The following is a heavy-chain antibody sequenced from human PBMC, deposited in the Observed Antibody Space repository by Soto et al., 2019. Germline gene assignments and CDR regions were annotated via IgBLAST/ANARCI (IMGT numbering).Heavy chain of an antibody. CDR1: GFTFSSYA. D-gene: IGHD1-26*01. Sequence: GGSLRLSCAASGFTFSSYAMRWVRQAPGKELEWVSTITDSGANTYYPDSVKGRLTISRDNSKNTLSLQINSRRAEDTAVYYCAREVGSGRTHYCAMDVWGQGTTVTVSS. J-gene: IGHJ6*02. V-gene: IGHV3-23*01. CDR2: ITDSGANT. CDR3: AREVGSGRTHYCAMDV.